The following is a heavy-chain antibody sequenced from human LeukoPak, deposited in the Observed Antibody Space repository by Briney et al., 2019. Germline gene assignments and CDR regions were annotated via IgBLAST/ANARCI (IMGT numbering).Heavy chain of an antibody. J-gene: IGHJ4*02. CDR2: ISYDGSNK. Sequence: PGRSLRLSCAASGFTFSGYAMHWVRQTPGKGLEWVAVISYDGSNKYYADSVKGRFTISRDNSKNTLFLQMNSLRPEDTAVYYCAKAQDGDYVDYWGQGTLVTVSS. V-gene: IGHV3-30*04. D-gene: IGHD4-17*01. CDR3: AKAQDGDYVDY. CDR1: GFTFSGYA.